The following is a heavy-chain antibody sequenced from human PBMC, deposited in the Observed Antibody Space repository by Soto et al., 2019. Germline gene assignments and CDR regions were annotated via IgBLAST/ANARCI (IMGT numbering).Heavy chain of an antibody. Sequence: PGGSLRLSCAASGFTFSSYSMNWVRQAPGKGLEWVSYISSSSSTIYYADSVKGRFTISRDNAKNSLYLQMNSLRDEDTAVYYCERDRRAVGANTDYYYYGMDGWGQATKGTVSS. D-gene: IGHD1-26*01. CDR2: ISSSSSTI. CDR1: GFTFSSYS. CDR3: ERDRRAVGANTDYYYYGMDG. J-gene: IGHJ6*02. V-gene: IGHV3-48*02.